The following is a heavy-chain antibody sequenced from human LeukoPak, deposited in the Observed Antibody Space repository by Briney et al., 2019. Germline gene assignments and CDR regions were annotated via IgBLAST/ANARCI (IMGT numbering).Heavy chain of an antibody. V-gene: IGHV4-59*12. CDR2: IYYSGST. J-gene: IGHJ4*02. D-gene: IGHD6-13*01. CDR1: GGSLSSYY. Sequence: KPSETLSLTCTVSGGSLSSYYWSWIRQPPGKGLEWIAYIYYSGSTYYNPSLKSRVTISVDTSKNQFSLKLSSVTAADTAVYYCARGRHQQLSRPIDYWGQGTLVTVSS. CDR3: ARGRHQQLSRPIDY.